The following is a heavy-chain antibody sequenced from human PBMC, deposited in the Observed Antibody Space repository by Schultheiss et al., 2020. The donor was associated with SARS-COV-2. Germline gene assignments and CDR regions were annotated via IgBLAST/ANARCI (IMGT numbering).Heavy chain of an antibody. CDR2: IYTSGST. Sequence: SETLSLTCTVSGGSISSSSYYWGWIRQPAGKGLEWIGRIYTSGSTNYNPSLKSRVTISVDTSKNQFSLKLSSVTAADTAVYYCARDNAATVTTRYYFDYWGQGTLVTVSS. J-gene: IGHJ4*02. CDR3: ARDNAATVTTRYYFDY. V-gene: IGHV4-61*02. D-gene: IGHD4-17*01. CDR1: GGSISSSSYY.